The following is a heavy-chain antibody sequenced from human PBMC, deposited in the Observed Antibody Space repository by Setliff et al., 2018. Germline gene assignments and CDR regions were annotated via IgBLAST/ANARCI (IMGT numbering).Heavy chain of an antibody. V-gene: IGHV3-48*01. CDR3: ARVYSGYDPNHYFYY. CDR1: GFTFSSYS. Sequence: GGSLRLSCAASGFTFSSYSMNWVRQAPGKGLEWVSYISSSSSTIYYADSVKGRFTISRDNAKNSLYLQMNSMRAADTAVYYCARVYSGYDPNHYFYYWGQGTLVTVSS. CDR2: ISSSSSTI. D-gene: IGHD5-12*01. J-gene: IGHJ4*02.